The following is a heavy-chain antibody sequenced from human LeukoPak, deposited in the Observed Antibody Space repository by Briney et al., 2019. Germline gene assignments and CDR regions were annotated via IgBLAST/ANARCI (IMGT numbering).Heavy chain of an antibody. CDR3: ARGYTAMVPFDY. CDR2: YYSGGST. J-gene: IGHJ4*02. D-gene: IGHD5-18*01. CDR1: GFIFNDFY. V-gene: IGHV3-66*01. Sequence: PGGSLRLSFTASGFIFNDFYMIWIRQAPGKGLEWVSVYYSGGSTYYAGSVKGRFTISRDDSKNTLYLQMNSLRVEDTAVYYCARGYTAMVPFDYWGQGTLVTVSS.